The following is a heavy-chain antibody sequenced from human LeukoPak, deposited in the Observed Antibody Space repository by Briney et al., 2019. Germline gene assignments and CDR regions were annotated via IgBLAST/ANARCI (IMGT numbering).Heavy chain of an antibody. J-gene: IGHJ3*02. Sequence: GASVKVSCKASGYTFTSYGISWVRQAPGQGLEWMGWISAYNGNTNYAQKLQGRVTMTTDTSTSTAYMELRSLRSDDTAVYYCARLRMRRYFDWLSHQKPFDAFDIWGQGTMVTVSS. CDR1: GYTFTSYG. D-gene: IGHD3-9*01. V-gene: IGHV1-18*01. CDR2: ISAYNGNT. CDR3: ARLRMRRYFDWLSHQKPFDAFDI.